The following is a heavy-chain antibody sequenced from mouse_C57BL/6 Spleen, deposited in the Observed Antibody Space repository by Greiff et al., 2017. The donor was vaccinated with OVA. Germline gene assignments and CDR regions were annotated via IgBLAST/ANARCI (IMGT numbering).Heavy chain of an antibody. CDR1: GYTFTDHT. Sequence: VQLQESDAELVKPGASVKISCKVSGYTFTDHTIHWMKQRPEQGLEWIGYIYPRDGSTKYNEKFKGKATLTADKSSSTAYMQLNSLTSEASAVYFCARGVVAHYYAMDYWGQGTSVTVSS. J-gene: IGHJ4*01. D-gene: IGHD1-1*01. CDR2: IYPRDGST. V-gene: IGHV1-78*01. CDR3: ARGVVAHYYAMDY.